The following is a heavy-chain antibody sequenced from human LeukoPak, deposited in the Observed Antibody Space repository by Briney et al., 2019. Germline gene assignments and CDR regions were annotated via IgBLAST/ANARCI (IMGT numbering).Heavy chain of an antibody. V-gene: IGHV3-30*03. D-gene: IGHD2-21*02. J-gene: IGHJ3*02. CDR3: ASPVVVTPSDAFDI. CDR1: GFTFSSYG. Sequence: GRSLRLSCAASGFTFSSYGMHWVRQAPGKGLEWVAVISYDGSNKYYADSVEGRFTISRDNSKNTLYLQMNSLRSEDTAVYYCASPVVVTPSDAFDIWGQGTMVTVSS. CDR2: ISYDGSNK.